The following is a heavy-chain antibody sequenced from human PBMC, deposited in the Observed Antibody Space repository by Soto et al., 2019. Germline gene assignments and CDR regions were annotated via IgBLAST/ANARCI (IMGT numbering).Heavy chain of an antibody. CDR1: GGSISSGDYY. Sequence: SETLSLTCTVSGGSISSGDYYWSWIRQPPGKGLEWIGYIYYSGSTYYNPSLKSRVTISVDTSKNQFSLKLSSVTAADTVVYYCAREYCSSTSCHNWFDPWGQGTLVTVSS. CDR3: AREYCSSTSCHNWFDP. D-gene: IGHD2-2*01. J-gene: IGHJ5*02. CDR2: IYYSGST. V-gene: IGHV4-30-4*01.